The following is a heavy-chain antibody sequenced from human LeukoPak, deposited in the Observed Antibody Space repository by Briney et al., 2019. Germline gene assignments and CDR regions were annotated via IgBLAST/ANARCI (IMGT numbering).Heavy chain of an antibody. CDR2: IYYSGGT. J-gene: IGHJ4*02. CDR3: ATQAAGGPLDH. V-gene: IGHV4-39*01. CDR1: GGSFSSNSYY. D-gene: IGHD2-15*01. Sequence: SETLSLTCTVSGGSFSSNSYYWGWIRQPPGKGLEWIGTIYYSGGTSYYPSLKSRVTISVDTSKNQFSLKLSSVTAADTAVYYCATQAAGGPLDHWGQGTLVTVSS.